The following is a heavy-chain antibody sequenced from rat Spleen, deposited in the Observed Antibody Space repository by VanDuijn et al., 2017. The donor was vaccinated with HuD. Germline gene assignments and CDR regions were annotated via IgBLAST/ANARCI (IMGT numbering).Heavy chain of an antibody. CDR3: VRXLYXXXYAXVPWXAX. CDR2: ITYDGSST. J-gene: IGHJ3*01. V-gene: IGHV5-29*01. D-gene: IGHD1-6*01. Sequence: EVQLVESDGGLVQPGRSLKLSCAASGFTFSDYYMTWVRQAPTKGLEWVATITYDGSSTYYRDSVKGRFTISRDNVKSTLYLQMDSLRSEDTATYYCVRXLYXXXYAXVPWXAXWGQGTLVTVSS. CDR1: GFTFSDYY.